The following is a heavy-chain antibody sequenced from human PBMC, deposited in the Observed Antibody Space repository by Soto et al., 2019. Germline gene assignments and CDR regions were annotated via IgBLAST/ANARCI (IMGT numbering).Heavy chain of an antibody. CDR1: GFTLSDHY. J-gene: IGHJ4*02. CDR2: SSNSGTFT. Sequence: GGSLRLSCAASGFTLSDHYMSGIRQAPGKGLEWVSFSSNSGTFTKYADSLKGRFTISRDNAKNSLYLQINNLRGEDTAIYFCARSGDNYNVLDYWGPGTPVTVSS. CDR3: ARSGDNYNVLDY. V-gene: IGHV3-11*03. D-gene: IGHD3-10*02.